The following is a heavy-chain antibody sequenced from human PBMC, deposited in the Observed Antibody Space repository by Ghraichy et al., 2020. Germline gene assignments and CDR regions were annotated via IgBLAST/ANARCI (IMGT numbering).Heavy chain of an antibody. V-gene: IGHV4-34*01. J-gene: IGHJ6*03. CDR3: ARGPFRTVTQGQYYYYYYMDV. CDR2: INHSGST. Sequence: SQTLSLTCAVYGGSFSGYYWSWIRQPPGKGLEWIGEINHSGSTNYNPSLKSRVTISVDTSKNQFSLKLSSVTAADTAVYYCARGPFRTVTQGQYYYYYYMDVWGKGTTVTVAS. D-gene: IGHD4-11*01. CDR1: GGSFSGYY.